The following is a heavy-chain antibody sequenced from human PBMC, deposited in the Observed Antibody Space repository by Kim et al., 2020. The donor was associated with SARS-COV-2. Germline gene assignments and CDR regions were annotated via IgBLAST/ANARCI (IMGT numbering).Heavy chain of an antibody. CDR2: T. Sequence: TYYAESVKGRFTISRDNSKNTRYLQISSGGAGDEAVYYWVSPGGVGGFDYWGQGTLVTVSS. CDR3: VSPGGVGGFDY. D-gene: IGHD3-16*01. V-gene: IGHV3-64D*06. J-gene: IGHJ4*02.